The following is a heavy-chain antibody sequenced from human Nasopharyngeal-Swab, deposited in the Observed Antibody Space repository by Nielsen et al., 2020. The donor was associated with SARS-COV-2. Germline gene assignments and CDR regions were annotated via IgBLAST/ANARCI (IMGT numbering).Heavy chain of an antibody. V-gene: IGHV1-18*01. D-gene: IGHD2-2*01. Sequence: ASVKVSCKASGYTFTSYGISWVRQAPGQGLEWMGWISGYNGNTNYAQKLQGRVTMTTDTSTSTAHMELRSLRSDDTAVYYCARGFSGLSALLCSSSSCLDAFDIWGQGTMVTVSS. CDR1: GYTFTSYG. CDR3: ARGFSGLSALLCSSSSCLDAFDI. CDR2: ISGYNGNT. J-gene: IGHJ3*02.